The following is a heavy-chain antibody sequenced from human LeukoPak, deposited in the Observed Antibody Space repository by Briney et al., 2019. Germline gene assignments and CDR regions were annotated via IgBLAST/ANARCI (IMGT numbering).Heavy chain of an antibody. CDR3: ARSYYYDSSGPYQRVWFDP. CDR1: GYSFTSYW. D-gene: IGHD3-22*01. CDR2: IYPGDSDT. V-gene: IGHV5-51*01. Sequence: GESLKISCKGSGYSFTSYWIGWVRQMPGKGLEWMGIIYPGDSDTRYSPSFQGQVTISADKSISTAYLQWSSLKASDTATYYCARSYYYDSSGPYQRVWFDPWGQGTLVTVSS. J-gene: IGHJ5*02.